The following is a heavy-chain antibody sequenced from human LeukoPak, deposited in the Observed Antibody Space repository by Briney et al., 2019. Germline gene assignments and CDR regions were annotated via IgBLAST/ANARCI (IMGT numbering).Heavy chain of an antibody. D-gene: IGHD3-10*01. CDR1: GGSISSYY. CDR2: IYYSGST. J-gene: IGHJ3*02. Sequence: SETLSLTCTVSGGSISSYYWSWIRQSPGKGLEWIGYIYYSGSTNYNPSLKSRATISVDTSKNQFSLKLSSVTAADTAVYYCARDYYYGSGTFDIWGQGTMVTVSS. CDR3: ARDYYYGSGTFDI. V-gene: IGHV4-59*01.